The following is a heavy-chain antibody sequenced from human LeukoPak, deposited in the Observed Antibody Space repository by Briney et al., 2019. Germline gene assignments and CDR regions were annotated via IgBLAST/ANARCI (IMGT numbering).Heavy chain of an antibody. CDR1: GGSISSYY. CDR3: ARGGYSYGTPYYFDY. J-gene: IGHJ4*02. Sequence: PSETLSLTCTVSGGSISSYYWSWIRLPPGKGLEWIGYIYYSGSTNYNPSLKSRVTISVDTSKNQFSLKLSSVTAADTAVYYCARGGYSYGTPYYFDYWGQGTLVTVSS. V-gene: IGHV4-59*01. D-gene: IGHD5-18*01. CDR2: IYYSGST.